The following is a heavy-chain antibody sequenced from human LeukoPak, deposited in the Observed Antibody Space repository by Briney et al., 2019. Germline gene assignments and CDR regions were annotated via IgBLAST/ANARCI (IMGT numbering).Heavy chain of an antibody. J-gene: IGHJ4*02. Sequence: GESLKISCQGSGYSFSSYWIGWVRQLPGKGLEWMGIIYPGDSDTRYSPSFQGQVSISADKSISTANLQWSSLKASDTAMYYCARGDTVNYFDYWGQGTLVTVSS. D-gene: IGHD4-17*01. V-gene: IGHV5-51*01. CDR2: IYPGDSDT. CDR3: ARGDTVNYFDY. CDR1: GYSFSSYW.